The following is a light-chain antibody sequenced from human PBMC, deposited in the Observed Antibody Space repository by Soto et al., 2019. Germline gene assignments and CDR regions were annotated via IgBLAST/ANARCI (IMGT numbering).Light chain of an antibody. J-gene: IGKJ1*01. CDR2: KAS. Sequence: DIQMNQYPSTLSASVGDRVTITCRASQSISSWLTWYQQKAGQAPKLLIYKASIVESGVPSRFSGSGSGKEFTLTISSLHPEDSATYYCQQYSYFATLSQGTRVEVK. V-gene: IGKV1-5*03. CDR1: QSISSW. CDR3: QQYSYFAT.